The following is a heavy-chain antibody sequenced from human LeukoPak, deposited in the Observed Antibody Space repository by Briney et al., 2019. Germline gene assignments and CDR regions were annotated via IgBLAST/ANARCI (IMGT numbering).Heavy chain of an antibody. J-gene: IGHJ4*02. CDR1: GFTFSGYW. Sequence: PGGSLRLSCAASGFTFSGYWMDWVRQAPGKGLEWVATIDQDGNEQYYVDSVKGRFTISRDNAKNSLFLQMNSLRVEDTAVYYRVNLWEAGYWGQGALVTVSS. V-gene: IGHV3-7*01. CDR3: VNLWEAGY. D-gene: IGHD1-26*01. CDR2: IDQDGNEQ.